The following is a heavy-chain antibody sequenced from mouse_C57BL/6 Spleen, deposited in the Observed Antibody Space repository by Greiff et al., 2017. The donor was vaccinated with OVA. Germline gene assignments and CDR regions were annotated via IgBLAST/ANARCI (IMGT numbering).Heavy chain of an antibody. CDR1: GYSITSGYY. D-gene: IGHD1-1*01. CDR3: AREDGYGSPYWYFDV. J-gene: IGHJ1*03. V-gene: IGHV3-6*01. CDR2: ISYDGSN. Sequence: EVKLQESGPGLVKPSQSLSLTCSVTGYSITSGYYWNWIRQFPGNKLEWMGYISYDGSNNYNPSLKNRISITRDTSKNQFFLKLNSVTTEDTATYYCAREDGYGSPYWYFDVWGTGTTVTVSS.